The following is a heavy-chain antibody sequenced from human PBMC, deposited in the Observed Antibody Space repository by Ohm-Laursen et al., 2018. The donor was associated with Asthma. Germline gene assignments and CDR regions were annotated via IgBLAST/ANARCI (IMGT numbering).Heavy chain of an antibody. J-gene: IGHJ6*02. V-gene: IGHV3-48*01. CDR2: ITSYSSTT. D-gene: IGHD1-1*01. CDR1: GFTFSSYS. CDR3: AVRTTSAGFDV. Sequence: SLRLSCAASGFTFSSYSMNWVRQAPGEGLEWVSYITSYSSTTYYADPVKGRFTISRDNAKNSLYLQMNSLRAQDTAVYYCAVRTTSAGFDVWGQGTTVTVSS.